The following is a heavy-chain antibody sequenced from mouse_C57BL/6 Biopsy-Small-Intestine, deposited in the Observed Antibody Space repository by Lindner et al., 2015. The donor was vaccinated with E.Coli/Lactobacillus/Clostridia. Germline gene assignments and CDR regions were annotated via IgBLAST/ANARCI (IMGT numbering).Heavy chain of an antibody. V-gene: IGHV1-9*01. D-gene: IGHD2-4*01. Sequence: VQLQESGAELMKPGASVKLSCKATGYTFTGYWIEWVKQRPGHGLEWIGEILPGSGITKYNEKFKGKATFTADTSSNTAYMQLSSLTTEGSAIYYCAREGNYDFDVVDYWGQGTTLTVSS. CDR2: ILPGSGIT. J-gene: IGHJ2*01. CDR3: AREGNYDFDVVDY. CDR1: GYTFTGYW.